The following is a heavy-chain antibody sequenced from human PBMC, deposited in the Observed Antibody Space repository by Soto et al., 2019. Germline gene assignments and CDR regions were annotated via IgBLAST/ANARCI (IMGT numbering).Heavy chain of an antibody. J-gene: IGHJ4*02. D-gene: IGHD2-2*01. V-gene: IGHV1-2*04. Sequence: ASVKVSCKASGYTFTGYYMHWVRQAPGQGLEWMGWINPNSGGTNYAQKFQGWVTMTRDTSISTAYMELSRLRSDDTAVYYCARTGLGVPADFDYWGQGTLVTVSS. CDR3: ARTGLGVPADFDY. CDR1: GYTFTGYY. CDR2: INPNSGGT.